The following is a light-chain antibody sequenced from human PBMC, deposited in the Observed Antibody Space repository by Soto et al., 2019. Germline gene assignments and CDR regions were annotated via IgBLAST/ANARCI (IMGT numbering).Light chain of an antibody. V-gene: IGKV3-15*01. CDR1: QSVSSN. Sequence: EVVMTQSPATLSVSPGERATLSCRASQSVSSNLAWYQQKPGQAPRLLIYGASTRATGIPARFSGSGSGTEFTLTISSLQSEDFVVYYCQQYNNWHTFGQGTKLEFK. J-gene: IGKJ2*01. CDR2: GAS. CDR3: QQYNNWHT.